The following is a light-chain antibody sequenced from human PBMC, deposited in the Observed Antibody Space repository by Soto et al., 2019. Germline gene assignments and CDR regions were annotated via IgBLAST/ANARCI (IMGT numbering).Light chain of an antibody. J-gene: IGKJ1*01. Sequence: EIVLTQSPATLSLSPGERATLSCMASQSVSSYLAWYQQKPGQAPRLLIYDAYKRATGIPDRFSGSGSGTDFTLPIRSLEPEDFAVYYCQQRSNWPPWTFGKGTKVDI. CDR1: QSVSSY. V-gene: IGKV3-11*01. CDR3: QQRSNWPPWT. CDR2: DAY.